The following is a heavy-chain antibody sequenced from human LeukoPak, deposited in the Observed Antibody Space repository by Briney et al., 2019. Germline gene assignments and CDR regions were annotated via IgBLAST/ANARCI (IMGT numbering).Heavy chain of an antibody. V-gene: IGHV4-59*12. CDR1: GGSISSYY. J-gene: IGHJ4*02. CDR2: IYYSGST. CDR3: ARVAVAGTFDY. D-gene: IGHD6-19*01. Sequence: ASETLSLTCTVSGGSISSYYWSWIRQPPGKGLEWIGYIYYSGSTNYNPSLKSRVTMSVDTSKNQFSLKLSSVTAADTAVYYCARVAVAGTFDYWGQGTLVTVSS.